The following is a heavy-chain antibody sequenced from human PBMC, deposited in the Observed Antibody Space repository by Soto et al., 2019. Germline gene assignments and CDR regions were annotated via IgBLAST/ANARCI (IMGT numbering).Heavy chain of an antibody. J-gene: IGHJ4*02. D-gene: IGHD3-22*01. CDR3: ARVIEWDYYDSSGYNSIDY. Sequence: QVQLVQSGAEVKKPGSSVKVSCKASGGTFSSYAISWVRQAPGQGLEWMGGIIPIFGTANYAQKFQGRVTITADESTSTAYMELSSLRSEDTAVYYCARVIEWDYYDSSGYNSIDYWGQGTLVTVSS. CDR2: IIPIFGTA. CDR1: GGTFSSYA. V-gene: IGHV1-69*01.